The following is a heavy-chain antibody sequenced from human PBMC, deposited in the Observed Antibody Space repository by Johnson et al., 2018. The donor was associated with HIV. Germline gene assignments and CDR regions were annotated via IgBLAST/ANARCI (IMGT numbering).Heavy chain of an antibody. D-gene: IGHD2-2*01. J-gene: IGHJ3*02. V-gene: IGHV3-11*01. CDR2: ISSSGSTM. CDR1: GFTFSDYY. Sequence: QVQLVESGGGVVQPGRSLRLSCAASGFTFSDYYMTWIRQSPGKGLEWVSYISSSGSTMYYADSVKGRFTISRDNAKNSLYLQMNSLRAEDTAVYYCARNGLIPAAKGVAFDIWGHGTTVTVSS. CDR3: ARNGLIPAAKGVAFDI.